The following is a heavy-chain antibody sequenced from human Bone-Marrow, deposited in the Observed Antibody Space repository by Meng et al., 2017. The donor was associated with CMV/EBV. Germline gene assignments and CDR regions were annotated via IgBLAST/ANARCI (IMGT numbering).Heavy chain of an antibody. CDR2: IWYDGSNK. CDR3: AKDAGYDFWSGYPQYYFDY. Sequence: GESLKISCAASGFTFSSYGMHWVRQAPGKGLEWVAVIWYDGSNKYYADSVKGRFTISRDNSKNTLYLQMNSLRAEDTAVYYCAKDAGYDFWSGYPQYYFDYWGQGTRVTGSS. CDR1: GFTFSSYG. J-gene: IGHJ4*02. D-gene: IGHD3-3*01. V-gene: IGHV3-33*06.